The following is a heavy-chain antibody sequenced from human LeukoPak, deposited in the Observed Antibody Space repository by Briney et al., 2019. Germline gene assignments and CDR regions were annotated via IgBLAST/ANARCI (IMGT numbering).Heavy chain of an antibody. J-gene: IGHJ3*02. D-gene: IGHD3-22*01. Sequence: SLRLSCAASGFTFSDYYMSWIRQAPGKGLEWVSYISSSGSTIYYADSVKGRFTISRDNAKNSLYLQMNSLRAEDTAVYYCAIFRKTYYYDSSGLDNAFDIWGQGTMVTVSS. CDR1: GFTFSDYY. V-gene: IGHV3-11*01. CDR2: ISSSGSTI. CDR3: AIFRKTYYYDSSGLDNAFDI.